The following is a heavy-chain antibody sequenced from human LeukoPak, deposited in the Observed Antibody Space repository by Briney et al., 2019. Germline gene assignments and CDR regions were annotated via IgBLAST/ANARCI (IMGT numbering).Heavy chain of an antibody. CDR1: GYTFTGYY. CDR3: AREYGGNPSRFDP. Sequence: ASVKVSCKASGYTFTGYYMHWVRQAPGQGLEWMGWINPNSGGTNYAQKFQGRVTMTRDTSISTAYMELSRLRTDDTAVYYCAREYGGNPSRFDPWGQGTLVTVSS. J-gene: IGHJ5*02. D-gene: IGHD4-23*01. V-gene: IGHV1-2*02. CDR2: INPNSGGT.